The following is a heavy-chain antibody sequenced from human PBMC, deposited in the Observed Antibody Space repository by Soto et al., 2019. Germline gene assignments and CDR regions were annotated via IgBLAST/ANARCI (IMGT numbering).Heavy chain of an antibody. CDR3: TRYYYESSGYYVY. J-gene: IGHJ4*02. Sequence: GGSLRLSCTGSGFTFGSYALSWVRQAPGKGLEWVGVIRSEANGGTTDYAASVKGRITISRDDSKSIAYMEINSLQTEDTAVYYCTRYYYESSGYYVYWGQGALVTVSS. CDR2: IRSEANGGTT. CDR1: GFTFGSYA. D-gene: IGHD3-22*01. V-gene: IGHV3-49*04.